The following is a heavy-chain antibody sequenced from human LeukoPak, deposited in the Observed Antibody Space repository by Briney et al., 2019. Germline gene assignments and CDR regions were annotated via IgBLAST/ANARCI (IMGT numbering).Heavy chain of an antibody. CDR2: INFNSGGK. D-gene: IGHD2-21*01. V-gene: IGHV1-2*02. J-gene: IGHJ4*02. CDR1: AYTFSGYY. Sequence: APVKVFCKGPAYTFSGYYIYLVRQGPGQRAEWMGWINFNSGGKIFAEKFQDRVTMARDTSISTAYMELSRLRSDDTAVYYCARQIVSGSMGCDFWGQGTLVTVSS. CDR3: ARQIVSGSMGCDF.